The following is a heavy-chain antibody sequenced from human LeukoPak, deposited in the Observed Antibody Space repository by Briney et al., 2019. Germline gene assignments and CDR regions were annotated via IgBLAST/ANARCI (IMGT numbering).Heavy chain of an antibody. J-gene: IGHJ4*02. CDR3: ARRSPFMITSGGIVGHFDY. CDR2: VNHRGSS. V-gene: IGHV4-34*01. Sequence: SETLSLTCAVSGGHFSGFFWTWIRQPPGKGLEWIGEVNHRGSSNFHPSLRSRVSISVATSRYQFSLKLTSLTTADTAMYYCARRSPFMITSGGIVGHFDYWGPGSLVTVSS. CDR1: GGHFSGFF. D-gene: IGHD3-16*02.